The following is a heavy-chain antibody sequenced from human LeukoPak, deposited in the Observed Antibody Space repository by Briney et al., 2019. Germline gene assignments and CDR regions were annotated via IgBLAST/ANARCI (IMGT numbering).Heavy chain of an antibody. V-gene: IGHV4-39*07. CDR3: ARDPSGYRAWGAFDI. CDR1: GGSISSSSYY. D-gene: IGHD2-15*01. CDR2: IYYSGST. Sequence: PSETLSLTCTVSGGSISSSSYYWGWIRQPPGKGLEWIGSIYYSGSTNYNPSLKSRVTISVDTSKNQFSLKLSSVTAADTAVYYCARDPSGYRAWGAFDIWGQGTMVTVSS. J-gene: IGHJ3*02.